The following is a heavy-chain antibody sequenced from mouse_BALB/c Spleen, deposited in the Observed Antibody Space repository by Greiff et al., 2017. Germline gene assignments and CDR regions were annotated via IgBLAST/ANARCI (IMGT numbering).Heavy chain of an antibody. CDR2: IRSKSNNYAT. J-gene: IGHJ3*01. V-gene: IGHV10-1*02. CDR1: GFTFNTYA. Sequence: EVKVEESGGGLVQPKGSLKLSCAASGFTFNTYAMNWVRQAPGKGLEWVARIRSKSNNYATYYADSVKDRFTISRDDSQSMLYLQMNNLKTEDTAMYYCVRHGGDYDVWFAYWGQGTLVTVSA. CDR3: VRHGGDYDVWFAY. D-gene: IGHD2-4*01.